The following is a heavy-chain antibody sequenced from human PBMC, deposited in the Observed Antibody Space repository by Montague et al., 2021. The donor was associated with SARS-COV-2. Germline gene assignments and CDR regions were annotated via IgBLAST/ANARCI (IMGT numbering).Heavy chain of an antibody. CDR3: ARGISATNK. Sequence: CAISGDSVSSNTAAWNWIRQSPSRGLEGLGRTYYRSKWYNDYAVSVKSRISINADTSKNQFSLQLNSVTPEDTAVHYCARGISATNKWGQGTLVTVSS. CDR2: TYYRSKWYN. V-gene: IGHV6-1*01. D-gene: IGHD6-13*01. J-gene: IGHJ4*02. CDR1: GDSVSSNTAA.